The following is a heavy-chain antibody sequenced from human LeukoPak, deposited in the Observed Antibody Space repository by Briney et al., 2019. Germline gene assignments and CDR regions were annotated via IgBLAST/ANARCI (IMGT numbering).Heavy chain of an antibody. Sequence: PGGSLRLSCAASGFTFSSYSMNWVRQAPGKGLEWVSSISSSSSYIYYADSVKGRFTISRDNAKNSLYLQMNSLRAEDTAVYYCARDQYYYDSSGYSYFDYWGQGTLVTVCS. V-gene: IGHV3-21*01. CDR1: GFTFSSYS. CDR2: ISSSSSYI. J-gene: IGHJ4*02. CDR3: ARDQYYYDSSGYSYFDY. D-gene: IGHD3-22*01.